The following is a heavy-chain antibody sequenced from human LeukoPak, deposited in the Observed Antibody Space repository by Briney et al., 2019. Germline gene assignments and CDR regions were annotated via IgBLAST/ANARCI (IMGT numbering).Heavy chain of an antibody. CDR1: GGSISSSSYY. CDR3: ARLGNLLYYYDSSGYYFDY. J-gene: IGHJ4*02. D-gene: IGHD3-22*01. V-gene: IGHV4-39*01. CDR2: IYCSVTT. Sequence: SETLSLTCTVSGGSISSSSYYWGWLRQPPGLGLVWVGRIYCSVTTYNNTSIKSRVTISVDTTKNQFSLKLSSVTAADTALYYCARLGNLLYYYDSSGYYFDYSGQGTLVTVSS.